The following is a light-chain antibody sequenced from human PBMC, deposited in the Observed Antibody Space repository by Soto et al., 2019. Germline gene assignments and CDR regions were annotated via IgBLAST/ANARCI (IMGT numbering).Light chain of an antibody. CDR1: SSDVGAHNY. J-gene: IGLJ3*02. CDR2: DVS. CDR3: SSYTSSATLV. Sequence: QSALTQPASVSGSPGQSIAISCSGTSSDVGAHNYVSWYQQHPGKDPKLMIYDVSNRPSGVSNRFSGSKSGNTASLTISGLQAEDEADYYCSSYTSSATLVFGGGTQLTVL. V-gene: IGLV2-14*03.